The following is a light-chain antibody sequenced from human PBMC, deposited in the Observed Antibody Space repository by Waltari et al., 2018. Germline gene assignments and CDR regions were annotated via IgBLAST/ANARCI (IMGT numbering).Light chain of an antibody. CDR2: SGS. Sequence: QSALTQPPSASGSPGQSVTISCTGTSSDVGGYDYVSWYQQHPGKAPKLMIYSGSPRPSGVPDRFSASKSGNTASLTVSGLQAEDEADYYCTSYAGNNNYVFGTGTKVTVL. V-gene: IGLV2-8*01. CDR3: TSYAGNNNYV. CDR1: SSDVGGYDY. J-gene: IGLJ1*01.